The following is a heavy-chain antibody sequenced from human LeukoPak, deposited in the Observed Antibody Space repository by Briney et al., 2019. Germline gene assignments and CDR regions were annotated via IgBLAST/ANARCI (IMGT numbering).Heavy chain of an antibody. D-gene: IGHD5-24*01. J-gene: IGHJ4*02. V-gene: IGHV4-59*01. CDR2: IYYSGST. CDR1: GGSFSSYY. CDR3: ARANTEGWLQLASSFDY. Sequence: PSETLSLTCTVSGGSFSSYYWSWIRQPPGKGLEWIGYIYYSGSTKYNPALKSRVTISIDSSKNQFSLNLISVTAADTAVYYCARANTEGWLQLASSFDYWGQGTLVTVSS.